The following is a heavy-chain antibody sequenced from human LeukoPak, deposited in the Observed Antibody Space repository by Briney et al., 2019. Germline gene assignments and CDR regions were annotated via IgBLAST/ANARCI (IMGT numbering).Heavy chain of an antibody. D-gene: IGHD1-26*01. CDR3: ARSHQRVGIEDY. J-gene: IGHJ4*02. CDR1: GFTFNSFG. Sequence: GGSLRLSCAASGFTFNSFGMRWVRQAPGKGREWLSYISRSSSTIYYADSVRGRFTISRDNAKNSLYMQINSLRADDTAVYYCARSHQRVGIEDYWGQGTLVTVSS. CDR2: ISRSSSTI. V-gene: IGHV3-48*04.